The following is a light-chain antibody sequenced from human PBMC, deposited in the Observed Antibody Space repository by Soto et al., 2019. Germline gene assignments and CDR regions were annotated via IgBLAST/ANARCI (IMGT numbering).Light chain of an antibody. CDR2: GAS. CDR1: QSVSSSY. V-gene: IGKV3-20*01. CDR3: QQYGSSPPT. Sequence: EIVLTQSPGTLSLSPGERATLSCRASQSVSSSYLAWYQQKPGQAPRLLIYGASSRATGIPDRFSGSGSGTDFTLTISRLEPEDFAMYYCQQYGSSPPTFGQGTRWIS. J-gene: IGKJ1*01.